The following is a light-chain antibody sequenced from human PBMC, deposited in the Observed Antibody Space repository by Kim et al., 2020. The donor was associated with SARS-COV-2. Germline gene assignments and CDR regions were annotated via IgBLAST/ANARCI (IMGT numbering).Light chain of an antibody. CDR2: AAS. Sequence: VSAGERAALSCRASQIASSDLVWYQQKPGQAPRLLIYAASTRATGIPARFSGSGSGTEFTLTISSLQSEDFSLYYCQQYNNWPWTFGQGTKVDIK. CDR1: QIASSD. V-gene: IGKV3-15*01. CDR3: QQYNNWPWT. J-gene: IGKJ1*01.